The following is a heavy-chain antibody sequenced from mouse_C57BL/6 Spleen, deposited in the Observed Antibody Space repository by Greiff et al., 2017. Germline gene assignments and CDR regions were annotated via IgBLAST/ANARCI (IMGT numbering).Heavy chain of an antibody. Sequence: EVQLVESGGGLVQPKGSLKLSCAASGFSFNTYAMNWVRQAPGKGLEWVARIRSKSNNYATYYADSVKDRVTISRDDSASMLYLQMNNLKTEDTAMYYCVRHEDYYGSRENAMDYWGQGTSVTVSS. CDR2: IRSKSNNYAT. J-gene: IGHJ4*01. CDR1: GFSFNTYA. CDR3: VRHEDYYGSRENAMDY. V-gene: IGHV10-1*01. D-gene: IGHD1-1*01.